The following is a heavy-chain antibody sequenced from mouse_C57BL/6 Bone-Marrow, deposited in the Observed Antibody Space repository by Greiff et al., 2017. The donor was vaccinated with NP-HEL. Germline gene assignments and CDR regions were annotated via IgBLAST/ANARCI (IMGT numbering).Heavy chain of an antibody. V-gene: IGHV1-80*01. CDR1: GYAFSSYW. J-gene: IGHJ3*01. CDR2: IYPGDGDT. CDR3: ASEDYGSSLFAY. D-gene: IGHD1-1*01. Sequence: QVQLKQSGAELVKPGASVKISCKASGYAFSSYWMNWVKQRPGKGLEWIGQIYPGDGDTTYNGKFKGKATLTADKSSSTAYMQLSSLTSEDSAVYFCASEDYGSSLFAYWGQGTLVTVSA.